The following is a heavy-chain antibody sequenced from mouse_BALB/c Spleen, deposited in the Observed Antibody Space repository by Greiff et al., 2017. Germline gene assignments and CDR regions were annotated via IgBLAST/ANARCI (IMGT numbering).Heavy chain of an antibody. D-gene: IGHD1-2*01. CDR2: INSNGGST. CDR1: GFTFSSYG. CDR3: ARGGAITTAGGAMDY. V-gene: IGHV5-6-3*01. J-gene: IGHJ4*01. Sequence: EVKLVESGGGLVQPGGSLKLSCAASGFTFSSYGMSWVRQTPDKRLELVATINSNGGSTYYPDSVKGRFTISRDNAKNTLYLQMSSLKSEDTAMYYCARGGAITTAGGAMDYWGQGTSVTVSS.